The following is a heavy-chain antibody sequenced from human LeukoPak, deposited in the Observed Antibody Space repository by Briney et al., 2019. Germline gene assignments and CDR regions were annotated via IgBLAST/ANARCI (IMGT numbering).Heavy chain of an antibody. J-gene: IGHJ6*03. CDR2: IYTSGST. D-gene: IGHD2-15*01. Sequence: PSETLSLTCTVSGGSISSYYWSWIRQPAGKGLEWIGRIYTSGSTNYNPSLKSRVTMSVDTSKNQFSLKLSSVTAADTAVYYCAGASGCSGGSCYLFYYYYMDVWGKGTTVTVSS. CDR1: GGSISSYY. V-gene: IGHV4-4*07. CDR3: AGASGCSGGSCYLFYYYYMDV.